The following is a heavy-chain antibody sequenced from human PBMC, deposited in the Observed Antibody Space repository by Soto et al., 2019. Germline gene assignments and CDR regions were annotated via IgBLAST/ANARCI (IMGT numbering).Heavy chain of an antibody. CDR1: GFTFSIYW. CDR3: ASIPPSAVGATSEVDY. D-gene: IGHD1-26*01. Sequence: EVQLVESGGGLVQPGGSLRLSCAASGFTFSIYWMHWVRQAPGKGLVWVSRINGDGSSTSYGDSVKGRFTISRDNAKNTVELQMNRLRAEDTAVYYCASIPPSAVGATSEVDYWGQGTLVTVSS. CDR2: INGDGSST. J-gene: IGHJ4*02. V-gene: IGHV3-74*01.